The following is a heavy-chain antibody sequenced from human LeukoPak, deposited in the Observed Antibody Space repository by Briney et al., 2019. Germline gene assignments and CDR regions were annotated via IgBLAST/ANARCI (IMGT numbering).Heavy chain of an antibody. CDR1: GGSISSYY. V-gene: IGHV4-59*12. Sequence: SETLSLTCTVSGGSISSYYCTWIRQPPGKGLEWIGSIYYSGSTNYNPTNYNPSLNSRVTISVDTSKNQFSLKLSSVTAADTAVYYCARGPLLRFLEWSHNAFDIWGQGTMVTVSS. D-gene: IGHD3-3*01. CDR3: ARGPLLRFLEWSHNAFDI. J-gene: IGHJ3*02. CDR2: IYYSGSTNYNPT.